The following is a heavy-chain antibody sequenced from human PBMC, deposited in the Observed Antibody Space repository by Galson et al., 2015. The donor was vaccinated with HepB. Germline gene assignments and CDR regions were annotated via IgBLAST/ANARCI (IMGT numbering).Heavy chain of an antibody. J-gene: IGHJ4*02. CDR3: VRGYSSAWWYYFDY. V-gene: IGHV3-30*04. D-gene: IGHD6-19*01. CDR1: GFTFSSYA. Sequence: SLRLSCAASGFTFSSYAMHWVRQAPGKGLEWVAVISYDGYSKDYADSVKGRFTISRDNSKNTLYLQMNSLRLEDTAVYYCVRGYSSAWWYYFDYWGQGTLVTVSS. CDR2: ISYDGYSK.